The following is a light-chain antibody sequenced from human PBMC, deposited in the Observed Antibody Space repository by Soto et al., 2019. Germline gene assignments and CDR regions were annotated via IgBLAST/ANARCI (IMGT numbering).Light chain of an antibody. V-gene: IGKV1-39*01. CDR3: QQSYSTPPIT. Sequence: DIQMTQSPSSLSASVGDRVTITRRASQSISSYLNWYQQKPGKAPKLLIYAASSLQSGVPSRFSGSGSGTDFTLTISSLQPEDFATYYCQQSYSTPPITFGQVTLLEIK. CDR2: AAS. CDR1: QSISSY. J-gene: IGKJ5*01.